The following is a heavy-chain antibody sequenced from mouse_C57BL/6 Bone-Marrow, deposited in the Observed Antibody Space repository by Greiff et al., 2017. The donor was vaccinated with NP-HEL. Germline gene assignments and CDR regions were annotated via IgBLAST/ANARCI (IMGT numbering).Heavy chain of an antibody. CDR1: GFTFSSYA. J-gene: IGHJ3*01. D-gene: IGHD2-12*01. V-gene: IGHV5-4*01. Sequence: VQLKQSGGGLVKPGGSLKLSCAASGFTFSSYAMSWVRQTPEKRLEWVATISDGGSYTYYPDNVKGRFTISRDNAKNNLYLQMSHLKSEDTARYYCARDQNTTVSQGCAYWGQGTLVTVSA. CDR3: ARDQNTTVSQGCAY. CDR2: ISDGGSYT.